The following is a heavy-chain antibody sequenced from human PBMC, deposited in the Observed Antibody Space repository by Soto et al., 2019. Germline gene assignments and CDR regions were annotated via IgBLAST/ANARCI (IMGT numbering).Heavy chain of an antibody. V-gene: IGHV4-34*01. J-gene: IGHJ5*02. CDR1: GGSFSGYY. CDR2: INHSGST. D-gene: IGHD3-9*01. CDR3: ARGQDVLRYFDWLLGGVACFDP. Sequence: PSETLSLTCAVYGGSFSGYYWSWIRQPPGKGLEWIGEINHSGSTNYNPSLKSRVTISVDTSKNQFSLKLSSVTAADTAVYYCARGQDVLRYFDWLLGGVACFDPSGQGTLVTVSS.